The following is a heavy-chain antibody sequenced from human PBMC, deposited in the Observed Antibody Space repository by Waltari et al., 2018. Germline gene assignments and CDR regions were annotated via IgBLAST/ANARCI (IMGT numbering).Heavy chain of an antibody. D-gene: IGHD6-13*01. J-gene: IGHJ6*02. CDR1: GGSISSYY. V-gene: IGHV4-4*07. CDR3: ARVTSSSLPRDYYYGMDV. CDR2: IYTSGST. Sequence: QVQLQESGPGLVKPSETLSLTCTVSGGSISSYYWSWIRQPAGQGLEWIGRIYTSGSTNYNPSLKSRVTMSVDTSKNQFSLKLSSVTAADTAVYYCARVTSSSLPRDYYYGMDVWGQGTTVTVSS.